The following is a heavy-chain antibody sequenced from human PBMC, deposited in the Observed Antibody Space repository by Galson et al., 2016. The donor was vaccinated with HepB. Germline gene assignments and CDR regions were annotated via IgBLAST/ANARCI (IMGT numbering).Heavy chain of an antibody. Sequence: SETLSLTCNVSGGSINSGNTYFWGWIRQPPGKGLEWIASIYDSGTTHHNPSPKSRVTISVDTSKNQFSLKLSSVTAAATALYYCARHAGASLLSGFDYWGQGTLVTVS. J-gene: IGHJ4*02. CDR2: IYDSGTT. CDR3: ARHAGASLLSGFDY. D-gene: IGHD1-26*01. V-gene: IGHV4-39*01. CDR1: GGSINSGNTYF.